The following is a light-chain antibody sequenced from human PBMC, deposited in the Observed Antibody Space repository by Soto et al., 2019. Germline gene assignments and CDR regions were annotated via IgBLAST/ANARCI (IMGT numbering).Light chain of an antibody. V-gene: IGKV3-15*01. J-gene: IGKJ4*01. CDR2: GAS. CDR3: QQRSNGRWLT. Sequence: EIGVTQSTATVSVSPGERATRSCRASQSFSSHLAWYQQKPGQAPRLLIYGASTRATGIPARFSGSGSGTDFTLTISRLEPEAFAVYYCQQRSNGRWLTFGGGTKV. CDR1: QSFSSH.